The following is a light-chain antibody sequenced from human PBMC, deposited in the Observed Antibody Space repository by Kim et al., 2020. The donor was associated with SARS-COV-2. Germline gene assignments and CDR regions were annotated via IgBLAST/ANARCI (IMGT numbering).Light chain of an antibody. CDR2: EAS. J-gene: IGKJ4*01. V-gene: IGKV1D-12*01. Sequence: DIQMTQSPSSVSASVGDRVTITCRASQDISSWLAWYQQKPGKAPKVLIYEASNLQSGVPSRFSGSGSGTDITLTINSLQPEDFATYYCQQAHSFPLTFGGGTKVDVK. CDR3: QQAHSFPLT. CDR1: QDISSW.